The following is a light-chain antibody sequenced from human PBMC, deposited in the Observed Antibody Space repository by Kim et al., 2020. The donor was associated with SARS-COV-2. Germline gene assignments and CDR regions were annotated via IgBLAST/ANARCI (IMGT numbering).Light chain of an antibody. CDR1: SIGSKC. CDR2: YDS. CDR3: QVWDSSSDHRVV. J-gene: IGLJ2*01. V-gene: IGLV3-21*04. Sequence: PGKMSRDSCGGNSIGSKCGHWYQQKAGQAPVLVIYYDSDRPSGIPERFSGSNSGNTATLTISRVEAGDEADYYCQVWDSSSDHRVVFGGGTKVTVL.